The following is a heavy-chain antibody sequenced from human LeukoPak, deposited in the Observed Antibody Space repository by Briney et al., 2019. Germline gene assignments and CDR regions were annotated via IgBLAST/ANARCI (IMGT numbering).Heavy chain of an antibody. Sequence: SETLSLTCTVSGGSISSRSYYWGWIRQPPGKGLEWIGSIYYSGSTYYNPSLKSRVTISVDTSKNQFSLKLSSVTAADTAVYYCARSIAVAIHVFDYWGQGTLVTVSS. V-gene: IGHV4-39*07. D-gene: IGHD6-19*01. CDR2: IYYSGST. J-gene: IGHJ4*02. CDR1: GGSISSRSYY. CDR3: ARSIAVAIHVFDY.